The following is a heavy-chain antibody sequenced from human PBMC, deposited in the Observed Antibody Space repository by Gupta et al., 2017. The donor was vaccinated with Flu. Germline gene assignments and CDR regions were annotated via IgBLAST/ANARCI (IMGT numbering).Heavy chain of an antibody. CDR1: GGSISSYY. D-gene: IGHD2-2*01. V-gene: IGHV4-4*07. CDR3: ARDHCSSTSTLKDGKPRACAFDI. J-gene: IGHJ3*02. Sequence: QVQLQESGPGLVKPSETLSLTCTVSGGSISSYYWSWIRQPAGKGLEWIGRIYTSGSTNYNPSLKSRVTMSVDTSKNQFSLKLSSVTAADTAVYYCARDHCSSTSTLKDGKPRACAFDIWGQGTMVTVSS. CDR2: IYTSGST.